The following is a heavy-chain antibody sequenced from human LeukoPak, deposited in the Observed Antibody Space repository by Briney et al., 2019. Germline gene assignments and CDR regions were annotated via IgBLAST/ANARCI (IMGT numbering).Heavy chain of an antibody. D-gene: IGHD3-10*01. CDR2: IYYSGST. V-gene: IGHV4-39*07. CDR3: ARVYGSGSYYSLDY. CDR1: GGSISSSSYY. Sequence: SETLSLTCTVSGGSISSSSYYWGWIRQPPGKGLEWIGSIYYSGSTYYNPSLKSRVTISVDTSKNQFSLKLSSVTAADTAVYYCARVYGSGSYYSLDYWGQGTLVTVSS. J-gene: IGHJ4*02.